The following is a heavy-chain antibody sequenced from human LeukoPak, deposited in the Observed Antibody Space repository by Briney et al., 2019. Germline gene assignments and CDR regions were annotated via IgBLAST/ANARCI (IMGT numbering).Heavy chain of an antibody. V-gene: IGHV3-23*01. J-gene: IGHJ4*02. D-gene: IGHD2-21*02. CDR1: GFTFSSYS. CDR3: AKEPTYCGGDCYSLLDY. CDR2: ISGSGGST. Sequence: GGSLRLSCAASGFTFSSYSMSWVRQAPGKGLEWVSLISGSGGSTYYADSVQGRFTIPRDNSKNTLYLQMNSLRAEDTAVYYCAKEPTYCGGDCYSLLDYWGQGTLVTVSS.